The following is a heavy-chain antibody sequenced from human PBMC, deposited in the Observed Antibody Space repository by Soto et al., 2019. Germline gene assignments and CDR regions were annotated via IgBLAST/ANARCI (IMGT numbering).Heavy chain of an antibody. J-gene: IGHJ6*02. CDR3: ARSLTEGYCTITGCYTRPLYGMDV. CDR2: INPNSGGT. Sequence: ASVKVSCKASGYTFSVYYIHWLLQSPLQGREWMGCINPNSGGTNYAQKFQGRVTVTRDTPTSTAYMELSRLTSDDTAVYYCARSLTEGYCTITGCYTRPLYGMDVWGQGTTVTVSS. V-gene: IGHV1-2*02. CDR1: GYTFSVYY. D-gene: IGHD2-2*02.